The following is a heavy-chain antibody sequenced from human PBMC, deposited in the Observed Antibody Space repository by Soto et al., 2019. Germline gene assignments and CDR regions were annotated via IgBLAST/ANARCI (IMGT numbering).Heavy chain of an antibody. CDR1: GFTFSSYA. Sequence: GGSLRLSCSASGFTFSSYAMHWVRQAPGKGLEYVSAISSNGGSTYYADSVKGRLTISRDNSKNTLYLQMSSLRAEDTAVYYCVKGTGCSSTSCYEDYYYGMDVWGQGTTVTVSS. D-gene: IGHD2-2*01. CDR2: ISSNGGST. V-gene: IGHV3-64D*08. CDR3: VKGTGCSSTSCYEDYYYGMDV. J-gene: IGHJ6*02.